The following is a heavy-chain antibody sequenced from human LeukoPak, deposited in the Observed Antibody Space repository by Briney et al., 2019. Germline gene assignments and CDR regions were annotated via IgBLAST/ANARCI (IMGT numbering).Heavy chain of an antibody. Sequence: PGGSLRLSCAASGFTVSSNYMSWVRQAPGKGLEWVSVIYSGGRTYYADSGKGRFNISRDNSKNTLYLQMNSLRAEDTAVYYCASGSGSYRTPYYYMDVWGTGTTVTVSS. CDR3: ASGSGSYRTPYYYMDV. J-gene: IGHJ6*03. V-gene: IGHV3-53*01. CDR2: IYSGGRT. D-gene: IGHD3-10*01. CDR1: GFTVSSNY.